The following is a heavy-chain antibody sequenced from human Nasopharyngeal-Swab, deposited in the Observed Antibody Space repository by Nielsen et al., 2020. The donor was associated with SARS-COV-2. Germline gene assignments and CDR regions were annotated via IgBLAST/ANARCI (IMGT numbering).Heavy chain of an antibody. V-gene: IGHV3-23*01. Sequence: GGSLRLSCVASGYSFRTYGMSWVRQAPGKGLEWVAAIIGSGDISGSGGTTYYADSVKGWFTISRDNSKNTLSLQMNSLRAKDTAVYYCAKDLRGPYFFWGQGTLVTVSS. CDR1: GYSFRTYG. D-gene: IGHD2/OR15-2a*01. CDR2: IIGSGDISGSGGTT. J-gene: IGHJ4*02. CDR3: AKDLRGPYFF.